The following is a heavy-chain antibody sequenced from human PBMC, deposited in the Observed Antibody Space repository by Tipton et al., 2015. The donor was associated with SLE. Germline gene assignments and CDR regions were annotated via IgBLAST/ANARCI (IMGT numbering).Heavy chain of an antibody. Sequence: TLSLTCTVSGGSISSGDYYWSWIRQPPGKGLEWIGYIYHSGSTYYNPSLKSRVTISVDTSKNQFSLKLSSVTAADTAVYYCARSGHFLPGYSSGFDYWGQGTLVTVSS. J-gene: IGHJ4*02. CDR3: ARSGHFLPGYSSGFDY. D-gene: IGHD6-19*01. V-gene: IGHV4-61*08. CDR2: IYHSGST. CDR1: GGSISSGDYY.